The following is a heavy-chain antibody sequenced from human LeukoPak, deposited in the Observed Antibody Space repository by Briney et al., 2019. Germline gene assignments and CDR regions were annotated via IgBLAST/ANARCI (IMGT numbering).Heavy chain of an antibody. D-gene: IGHD3-10*01. J-gene: IGHJ4*02. Sequence: SETLSLTCTVSGGSISSYYWSWIRQPAGKQLEWIGRIYISTSGSTNYNPSLRSRVTISVDKSKNQLSLKLSSVTAADTAVYYCARASGLWFGESTFDYWGQGTLVTVSS. CDR3: ARASGLWFGESTFDY. CDR1: GGSISSYY. V-gene: IGHV4-4*07. CDR2: IYISTSGST.